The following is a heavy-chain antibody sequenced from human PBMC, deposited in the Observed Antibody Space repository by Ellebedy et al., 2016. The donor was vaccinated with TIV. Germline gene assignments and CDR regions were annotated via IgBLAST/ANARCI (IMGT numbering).Heavy chain of an antibody. D-gene: IGHD5-18*01. J-gene: IGHJ4*02. CDR3: ARGNTAMAMVDY. CDR1: GGSFSSYS. V-gene: IGHV1-69*13. CDR2: VIPVFGSS. Sequence: SVKVSCXASGGSFSSYSITWVRQAPGQGLEWMGGVIPVFGSSKYAQKFQGRVTITADDSTSTAYMELSSLTSEDTAVYYCARGNTAMAMVDYWGQGTLVTVSS.